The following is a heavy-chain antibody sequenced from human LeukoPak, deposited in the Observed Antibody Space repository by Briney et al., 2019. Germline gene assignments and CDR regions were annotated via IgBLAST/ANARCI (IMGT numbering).Heavy chain of an antibody. Sequence: GGSLRLSCAASGFIFSSYGMHWVRQAPGKGLEWVAVISYDGSNKYYADSVKGRFTISRDNSKNTLYLQMNSLRAEDTAVYYCAKKGYSFGWRDSYYFDYWGQGTLVTVSS. CDR2: ISYDGSNK. J-gene: IGHJ4*02. V-gene: IGHV3-30*18. CDR1: GFIFSSYG. CDR3: AKKGYSFGWRDSYYFDY. D-gene: IGHD6-19*01.